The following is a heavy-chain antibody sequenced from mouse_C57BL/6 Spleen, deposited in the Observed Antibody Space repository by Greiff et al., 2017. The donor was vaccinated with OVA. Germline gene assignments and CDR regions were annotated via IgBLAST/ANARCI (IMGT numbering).Heavy chain of an antibody. D-gene: IGHD4-1*02. CDR3: AKVQLGYFDV. Sequence: QVQLQQPGAELVKPGASVKLSCKASGYTFTSYWMQWVKQRPGQGLEWIGEIDPSDSYNNYNQKFKGKATLTVDTSSSTAYMQLSSLTSEDSAVYYCAKVQLGYFDVWGTGTTVTVSS. J-gene: IGHJ1*03. CDR2: IDPSDSYN. V-gene: IGHV1-50*01. CDR1: GYTFTSYW.